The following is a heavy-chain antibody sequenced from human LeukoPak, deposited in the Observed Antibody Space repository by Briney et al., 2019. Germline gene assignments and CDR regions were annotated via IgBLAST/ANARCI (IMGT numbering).Heavy chain of an antibody. J-gene: IGHJ4*02. CDR2: ISSSSSYI. Sequence: KPGGSLRLSCAASGFTFINYGMTWVRQAPGKGLEWVSSISSSSSYIYYADSVKGRLTISRVNAKNSLYLYMNSLRAEDTAVYYCARDGRGAVASDYWGQGTLLTVSS. D-gene: IGHD6-19*01. CDR3: ARDGRGAVASDY. V-gene: IGHV3-21*01. CDR1: GFTFINYG.